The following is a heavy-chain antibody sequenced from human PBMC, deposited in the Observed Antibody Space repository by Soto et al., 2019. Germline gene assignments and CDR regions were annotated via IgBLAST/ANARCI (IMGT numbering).Heavy chain of an antibody. D-gene: IGHD3-22*01. V-gene: IGHV3-30*02. J-gene: IGHJ4*02. Sequence: GGSLRLSCAASGFTFSTYGMHWVRQAPGKGLEWVAFIQYHGINKDYADSVKGRFTISRDNSRNTLYLQMNSLRAEDTAVYYCARGLDYDSSGYYLDFWGQGALVTVSS. CDR2: IQYHGINK. CDR1: GFTFSTYG. CDR3: ARGLDYDSSGYYLDF.